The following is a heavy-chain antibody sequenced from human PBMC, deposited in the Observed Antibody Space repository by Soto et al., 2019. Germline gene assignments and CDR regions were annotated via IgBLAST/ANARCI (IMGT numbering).Heavy chain of an antibody. Sequence: SETLSLTCAVYGGSFSGYYWSWIRQPPGKGLEWIGEINHSGSTNYNPSLKSRVTISVDTSKNQFSLKLSSVTAADTAVYYCAGDIRSGWYLGYYYYYYGMDVWGQGTTVTVSS. V-gene: IGHV4-34*01. CDR1: GGSFSGYY. J-gene: IGHJ6*02. D-gene: IGHD6-19*01. CDR2: INHSGST. CDR3: AGDIRSGWYLGYYYYYYGMDV.